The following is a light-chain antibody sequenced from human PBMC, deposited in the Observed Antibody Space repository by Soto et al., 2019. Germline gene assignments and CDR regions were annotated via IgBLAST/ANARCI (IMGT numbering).Light chain of an antibody. J-gene: IGKJ3*01. V-gene: IGKV3-11*01. CDR2: DAS. CDR3: QQRSNSFT. CDR1: QSVSSY. Sequence: EIVLTQSPATLSLSPGERATLSCRASQSVSSYLAWYQQKPGQAPRLLIYDASSRATGIPARFSGSGSGTDFTLTISSLEPEDFAVYYCQQRSNSFTFGPGTKWISN.